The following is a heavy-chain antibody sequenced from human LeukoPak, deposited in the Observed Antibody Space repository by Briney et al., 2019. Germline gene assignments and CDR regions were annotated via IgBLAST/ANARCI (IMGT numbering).Heavy chain of an antibody. D-gene: IGHD6-6*01. J-gene: IGHJ4*02. Sequence: GGSLRLSCAASGFTFSSYGMPWVRQAPGKGLEWVAVISYDGSNKYYADSVKGRFTISRDNSKNTLYLQMNSLRAEDTAVYYCASIEYSSSAAGYWGQGTLVTVSS. CDR3: ASIEYSSSAAGY. CDR1: GFTFSSYG. V-gene: IGHV3-30*03. CDR2: ISYDGSNK.